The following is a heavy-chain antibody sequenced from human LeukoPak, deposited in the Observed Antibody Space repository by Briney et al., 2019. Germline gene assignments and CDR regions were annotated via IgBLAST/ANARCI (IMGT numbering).Heavy chain of an antibody. CDR1: GGSVSGYY. Sequence: SETLSLTCTVSGGSVSGYYWSWIRQPPGKGLEWIGYTYSSGSTTYNPSLKSRVTMSADTSKNQFSLRLSSLTAADTAVYFCARDYYYHNSGFFGYWGQGTLVTVSS. CDR2: TYSSGST. V-gene: IGHV4-59*02. J-gene: IGHJ4*02. CDR3: ARDYYYHNSGFFGY. D-gene: IGHD3-22*01.